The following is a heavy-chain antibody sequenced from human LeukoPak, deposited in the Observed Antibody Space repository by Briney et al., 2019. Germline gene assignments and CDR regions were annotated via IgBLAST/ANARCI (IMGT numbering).Heavy chain of an antibody. D-gene: IGHD6-13*01. CDR1: GFTFSNYG. V-gene: IGHV3-33*01. CDR2: VWYDDAVK. J-gene: IGHJ4*02. Sequence: GGSLRLSCAASGFTFSNYGMHWVRQAPGKGLEWLAVVWYDDAVKNYADSVKGRFTISRDNSKNTLYLQMNSLRAEDTAMYYCARARPQTGYSSSWYIDYWGQGTLVTVSS. CDR3: ARARPQTGYSSSWYIDY.